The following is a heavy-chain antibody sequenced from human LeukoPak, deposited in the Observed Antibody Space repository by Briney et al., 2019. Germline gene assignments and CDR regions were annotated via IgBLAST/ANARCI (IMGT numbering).Heavy chain of an antibody. CDR3: AKDTGELLGVSWFDP. V-gene: IGHV3-21*04. D-gene: IGHD1-26*01. Sequence: GGSLRLSCAASGFTFSSYSMNWVRQAPGKGLEWVSSISSSSSYIYYADSVKGRFTISRDNAKNSLYLQMNSLRAEDTALYYCAKDTGELLGVSWFDPWGQGTLVTVSS. CDR2: ISSSSSYI. CDR1: GFTFSSYS. J-gene: IGHJ5*02.